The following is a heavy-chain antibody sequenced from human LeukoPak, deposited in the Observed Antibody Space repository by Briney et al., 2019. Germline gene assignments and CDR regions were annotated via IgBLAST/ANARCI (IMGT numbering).Heavy chain of an antibody. D-gene: IGHD6-19*01. J-gene: IGHJ4*02. V-gene: IGHV1-8*01. Sequence: ASLKVSCKASGYTFTSYDINWVRHATEQGPEWKGRMNPNSGNTGYAQKFQGRVTMTRHTSISTAYMELSSLGSEDTAVSYCARGWTKSSGWHQFDYRGQGTLVTVSS. CDR2: MNPNSGNT. CDR3: ARGWTKSSGWHQFDY. CDR1: GYTFTSYD.